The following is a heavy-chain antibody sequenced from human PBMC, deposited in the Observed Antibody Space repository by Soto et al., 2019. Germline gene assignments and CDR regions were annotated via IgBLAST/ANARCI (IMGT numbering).Heavy chain of an antibody. CDR3: ARAPHNPSGSSYEFDY. CDR1: GGSISSSNW. D-gene: IGHD1-26*01. J-gene: IGHJ4*02. V-gene: IGHV4-4*02. CDR2: IYHSGST. Sequence: SLTCAVSGGSISSSNWWNWVRQPPGKGLEWIGEIYHSGSTNYNPSLKSRVTISVDKSKNQFSLELSSVTAADTAVYYCARAPHNPSGSSYEFDYWGQGTLVTVSS.